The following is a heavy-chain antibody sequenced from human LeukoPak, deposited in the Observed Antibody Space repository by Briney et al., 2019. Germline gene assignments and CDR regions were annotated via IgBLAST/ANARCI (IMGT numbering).Heavy chain of an antibody. D-gene: IGHD5-24*01. CDR1: EFTFSSYA. CDR2: ISSSGDST. J-gene: IGHJ4*02. V-gene: IGHV3-64D*06. Sequence: GGSLRLSSSVSEFTFSSYAMHWVRQAPGKGLQYVSSISSSGDSTYYAASVKGRFTISRDNSKSTLYLQMNSLRTEDTAVYYCVKDRWIDYWGQGALVTVSS. CDR3: VKDRWIDY.